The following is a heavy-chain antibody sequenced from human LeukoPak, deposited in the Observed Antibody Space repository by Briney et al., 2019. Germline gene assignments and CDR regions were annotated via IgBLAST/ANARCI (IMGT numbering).Heavy chain of an antibody. Sequence: PGGSLRLSCAASGFTFSSYAMHWVRQAPGKGLEWVAVISYDGSNKYYADSVKGRFTISRDNSKNTLYLQMNSLRAEDTAVYYCAKDHVVVPAANVDYWGQGTLVTVSS. V-gene: IGHV3-30-3*01. CDR1: GFTFSSYA. CDR2: ISYDGSNK. J-gene: IGHJ4*02. D-gene: IGHD2-2*01. CDR3: AKDHVVVPAANVDY.